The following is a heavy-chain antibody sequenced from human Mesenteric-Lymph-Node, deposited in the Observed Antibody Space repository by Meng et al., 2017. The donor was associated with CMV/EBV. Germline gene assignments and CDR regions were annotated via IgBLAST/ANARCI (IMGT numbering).Heavy chain of an antibody. CDR1: EDTFKRFA. CDR3: AGDEYDGSSGFVGYFDL. Sequence: SVKVSCRASEDTFKRFAITWVRQAPGQGLEWMGRIIPVVGIANYAQKFQGTVKLTADKLTKTAYMELTSLRSEDTAIYYCAGDEYDGSSGFVGYFDLWGRGTLVTVSS. J-gene: IGHJ2*01. V-gene: IGHV1-69*04. D-gene: IGHD3-22*01. CDR2: IIPVVGIA.